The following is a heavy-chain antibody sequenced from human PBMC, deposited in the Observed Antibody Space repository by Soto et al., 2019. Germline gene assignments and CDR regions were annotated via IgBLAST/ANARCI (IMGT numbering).Heavy chain of an antibody. CDR2: ISGSGGGT. D-gene: IGHD3-9*01. CDR1: GFTFSSYA. CDR3: AKEEVLVLRYFDWLPAYAFDI. V-gene: IGHV3-23*01. J-gene: IGHJ3*02. Sequence: GGSLRLSCAASGFTFSSYAMSWVRQAPGKGLEWVSAISGSGGGTYYADSVKGRFTISRDNSKNTLYLQMNSLRAEDTAVYYCAKEEVLVLRYFDWLPAYAFDIWGQGTMVTVSS.